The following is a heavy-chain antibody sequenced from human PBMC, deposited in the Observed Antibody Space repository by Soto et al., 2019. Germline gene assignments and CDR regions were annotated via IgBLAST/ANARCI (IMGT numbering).Heavy chain of an antibody. CDR2: INSDGSST. CDR1: GFTFSSYW. Sequence: PGGSLRLSCAASGFTFSSYWMHWVRQAPGKGLVWVSRINSDGSSTSYADSVKGRFTISRDNAKKTLYLQMNSLRAEDTAVYYCARDSDRGTIFGVGTPVDYYYYGMEVGGPGNTLTVSS. V-gene: IGHV3-74*01. J-gene: IGHJ6*02. CDR3: ARDSDRGTIFGVGTPVDYYYYGMEV. D-gene: IGHD3-3*01.